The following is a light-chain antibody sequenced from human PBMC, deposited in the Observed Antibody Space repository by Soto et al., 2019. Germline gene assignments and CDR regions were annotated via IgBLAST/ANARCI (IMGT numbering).Light chain of an antibody. Sequence: DIQMTQSPSTLSGSVGDRVTITCRASQTISSWLAWYQQKPGKAPKLLIYKASTLTSGVPSRFSGSGSGTEFTLPISSLQPDDFATYYCQPYNSYSEAFGQGTKVE. J-gene: IGKJ1*01. CDR2: KAS. V-gene: IGKV1-5*03. CDR3: QPYNSYSEA. CDR1: QTISSW.